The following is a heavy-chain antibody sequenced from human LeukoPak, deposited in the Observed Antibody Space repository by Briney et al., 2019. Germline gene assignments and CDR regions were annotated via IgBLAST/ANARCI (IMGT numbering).Heavy chain of an antibody. CDR2: IYTSGST. J-gene: IGHJ3*02. Sequence: SETLSLTCTVSGGSISSYYWSWIRQPAGKGLEWIGRIYTSGSTNYNPSLKSRVTMSVDTSKNQFSLKLSSVTAADTAVYYCASGRPRDFWTPYMDAFDIWGQGTMVTVSS. CDR3: ASGRPRDFWTPYMDAFDI. D-gene: IGHD3-3*01. CDR1: GGSISSYY. V-gene: IGHV4-4*07.